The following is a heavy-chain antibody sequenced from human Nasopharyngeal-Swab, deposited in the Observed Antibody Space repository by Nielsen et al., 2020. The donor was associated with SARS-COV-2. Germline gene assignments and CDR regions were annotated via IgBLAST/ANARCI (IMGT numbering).Heavy chain of an antibody. CDR3: GRGGKLGALDI. Sequence: GESLKISCAASGLTFTNSWMSWVRQAPGKGLEWVANIKQDGSDKYYVDSVKGRFTISRDNAKNSLELQMNSLRVEDTAVYYCGRGGKLGALDIWSQGTMVTVSS. V-gene: IGHV3-7*01. D-gene: IGHD3-16*01. CDR1: GLTFTNSW. J-gene: IGHJ3*02. CDR2: IKQDGSDK.